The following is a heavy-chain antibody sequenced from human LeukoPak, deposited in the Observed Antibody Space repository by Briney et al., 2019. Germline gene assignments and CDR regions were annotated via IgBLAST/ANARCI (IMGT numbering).Heavy chain of an antibody. D-gene: IGHD6-13*01. J-gene: IGHJ5*02. CDR2: IKQDGSEK. CDR1: GFTFSSYA. CDR3: ARGPYRIYSSSRNWFDP. V-gene: IGHV3-7*01. Sequence: GGSLRLSCAASGFTFSSYAMSWVRQAPGKGLEWVANIKQDGSEKYYVDSVKGRFTISRDNAKNSLYLQMNSLRAEDTAVYYCARGPYRIYSSSRNWFDPWGQGTLVTVSS.